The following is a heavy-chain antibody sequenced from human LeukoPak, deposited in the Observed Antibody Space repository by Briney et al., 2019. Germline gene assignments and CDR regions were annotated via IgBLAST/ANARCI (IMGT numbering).Heavy chain of an antibody. CDR3: AIRDDAEAFDI. Sequence: DPSETLSLTCTVSGGSISSYYWSWIRQPPGKGLEWIGYIYYSGSTNYNPSLKSRVTISVDTSKNQFSLKLSSVTAADTAVYYCAIRDDAEAFDIWGQGTMVTVSS. CDR2: IYYSGST. V-gene: IGHV4-59*08. D-gene: IGHD1-1*01. J-gene: IGHJ3*02. CDR1: GGSISSYY.